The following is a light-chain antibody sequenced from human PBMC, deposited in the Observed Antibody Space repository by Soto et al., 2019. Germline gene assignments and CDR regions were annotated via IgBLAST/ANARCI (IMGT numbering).Light chain of an antibody. CDR1: SSDVGAYNY. V-gene: IGLV2-14*01. Sequence: QSALTQPASVSGSPGQSITISCTGTSSDVGAYNYVSWYQQHPGKAPKLMIYKVSNRPSGVSNRFSGSKSGNTASLTISGLQAEDEADYSCSSYTSSNTLLFGGGTKVTVL. CDR2: KVS. CDR3: SSYTSSNTLL. J-gene: IGLJ2*01.